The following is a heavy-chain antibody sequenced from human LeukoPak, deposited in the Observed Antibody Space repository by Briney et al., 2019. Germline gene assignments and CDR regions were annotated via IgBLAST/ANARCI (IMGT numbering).Heavy chain of an antibody. Sequence: ASVKVSCKASGYTFTIYGISWVRQATGQGLEWMGWISANNGDTDYPPKLQDRVTMTTDTYTSTAYMELRSLRSDDTAMYYCARESHETREDYGGQGTLVTVSS. V-gene: IGHV1-18*04. CDR2: ISANNGDT. D-gene: IGHD1-1*01. CDR3: ARESHETREDY. J-gene: IGHJ4*02. CDR1: GYTFTIYG.